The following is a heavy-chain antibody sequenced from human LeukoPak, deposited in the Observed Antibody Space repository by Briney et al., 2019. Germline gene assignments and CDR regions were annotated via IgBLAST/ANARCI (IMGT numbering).Heavy chain of an antibody. J-gene: IGHJ5*02. V-gene: IGHV4-61*02. CDR2: IYTSGST. CDR3: ARDRGYSYS. D-gene: IGHD5-18*01. Sequence: PSQTLSLTCTVSGGSISSGSYYWSWIRQPAGKGLEWIGRIYTSGSTNYNPSLKSRVTMSVDTSKNQFSLKLSSVTAADTAVYYCARDRGYSYSWGQGTLVTVSS. CDR1: GGSISSGSYY.